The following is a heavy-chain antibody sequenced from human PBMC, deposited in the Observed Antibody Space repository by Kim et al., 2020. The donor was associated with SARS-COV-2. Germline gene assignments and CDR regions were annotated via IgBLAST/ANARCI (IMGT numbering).Heavy chain of an antibody. CDR2: T. D-gene: IGHD6-13*01. J-gene: IGHJ4*02. V-gene: IGHV3-15*01. Sequence: TGYAAPVKGRFTMSRDDSKNTLHLQMNSLETEDTGVYYCTTLISAAGRGYWGQGTLVTVSS. CDR3: TTLISAAGRGY.